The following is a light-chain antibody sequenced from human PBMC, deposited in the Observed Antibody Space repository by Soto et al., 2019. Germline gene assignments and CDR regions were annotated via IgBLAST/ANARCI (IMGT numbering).Light chain of an antibody. CDR2: AAS. V-gene: IGKV1-27*01. CDR3: QQYNDWPRT. CDR1: QGISNS. J-gene: IGKJ1*01. Sequence: DIQMTQSPSSLSASVGDRVTITCRASQGISNSLAWYQQKPGKVPKLLIYAASTLQSGVPSRFSGRGSGTEFTLTISSLQSEDFGVYYCQQYNDWPRTFGQGTKVDIK.